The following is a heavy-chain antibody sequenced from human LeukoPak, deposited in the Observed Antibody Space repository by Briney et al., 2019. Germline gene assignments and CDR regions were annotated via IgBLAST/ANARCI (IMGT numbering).Heavy chain of an antibody. J-gene: IGHJ5*02. Sequence: GSSVKVSCKASGGTFSTTTINWVRQAPGQGLEWMGGITPIFRTPKYAQKFQGRVTITAVESMNTAYMELSRLRFEDTAIYYCARGRLGETTVVTPYNSWGQGTLVTVSS. CDR1: GGTFSTTT. CDR3: ARGRLGETTVVTPYNS. CDR2: ITPIFRTP. V-gene: IGHV1-69*01. D-gene: IGHD2-21*02.